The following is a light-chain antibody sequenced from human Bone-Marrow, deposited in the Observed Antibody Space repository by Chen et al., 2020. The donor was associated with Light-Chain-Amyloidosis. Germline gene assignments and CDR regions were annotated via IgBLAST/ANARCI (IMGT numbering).Light chain of an antibody. V-gene: IGLV3-1*01. CDR1: ELGDKY. Sequence: SYELTQPPSVSVSPGQTATITCTGDELGDKYACWYQQKPGQSPVLVIYQDNKRPSGIPDLFSGSNSGNTATLTISGTQAMDEADYYCQVCDSSTYVFGTGTKVTAL. J-gene: IGLJ1*01. CDR3: QVCDSSTYV. CDR2: QDN.